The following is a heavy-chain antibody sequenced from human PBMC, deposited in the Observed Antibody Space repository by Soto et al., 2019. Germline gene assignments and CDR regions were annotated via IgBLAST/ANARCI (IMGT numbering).Heavy chain of an antibody. Sequence: SETLSLTCTVSGSSISSYYWSWIWQPPGKGLEWIGYIYYSGSTNYNPSLKSRVTISVDTSKNQFSLKLSSVTAADTAVYYCARAEDTAMVYYYGMDVWGQGTTVT. CDR2: IYYSGST. CDR1: GSSISSYY. D-gene: IGHD5-18*01. CDR3: ARAEDTAMVYYYGMDV. V-gene: IGHV4-59*01. J-gene: IGHJ6*02.